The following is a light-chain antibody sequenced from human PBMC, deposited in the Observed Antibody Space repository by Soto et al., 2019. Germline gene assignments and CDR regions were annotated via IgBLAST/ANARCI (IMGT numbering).Light chain of an antibody. CDR3: QQSSTTPIT. CDR2: AAS. J-gene: IGKJ5*01. V-gene: IGKV1-39*01. CDR1: QSINNY. Sequence: DIQMTQSPSSLSASVGDRVTITCRARQSINNYLNWYQQKPGKAPNLLIYAASTLQSGVPPRFSDSGSGTDFTLTISSVAPDDLATYYCQQSSTTPITFGQGTRLEIK.